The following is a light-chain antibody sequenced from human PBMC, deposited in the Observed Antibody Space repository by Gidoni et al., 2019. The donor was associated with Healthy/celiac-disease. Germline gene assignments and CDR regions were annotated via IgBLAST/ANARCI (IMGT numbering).Light chain of an antibody. Sequence: SYVLTQPPSVSVAPGKTARIPCGGNNIGSKSVHWYQKKPGQAPVLVIYYDSDRPSGIPERFSGSNSGNTATLTISRVEAGDEADYYCQVWDSSSDRVFGGGTKLTVL. V-gene: IGLV3-21*04. J-gene: IGLJ3*02. CDR2: YDS. CDR1: NIGSKS. CDR3: QVWDSSSDRV.